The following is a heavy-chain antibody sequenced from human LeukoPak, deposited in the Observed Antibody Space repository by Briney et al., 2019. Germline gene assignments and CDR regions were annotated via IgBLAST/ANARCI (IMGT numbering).Heavy chain of an antibody. J-gene: IGHJ4*02. CDR1: GFTFSTYA. D-gene: IGHD3-22*01. CDR3: ARLVYYYDSSGYVY. Sequence: GGSLRLSCAASGFTFSTYAMHWVRQAPKEGLDYVSAISGNGGSTYYANSVKGRFTISRDNSKNTLYLQMDSLRVEDMAVYYCARLVYYYDSSGYVYWGQGTLVTVSS. CDR2: ISGNGGST. V-gene: IGHV3-64*01.